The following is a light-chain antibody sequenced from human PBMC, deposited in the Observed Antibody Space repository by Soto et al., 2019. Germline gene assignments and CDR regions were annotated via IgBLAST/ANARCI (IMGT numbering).Light chain of an antibody. Sequence: IVLTQYPATLSVSPGERATLSCRASQSISSNLAWYQQKPGQAPRLLMFRTSSRATGFPARFSGSGSGTEFNLTISSLQSEDFGVYYCQQYNNWPRATFGGGTKVDIK. CDR2: RTS. CDR1: QSISSN. J-gene: IGKJ4*01. CDR3: QQYNNWPRAT. V-gene: IGKV3-15*01.